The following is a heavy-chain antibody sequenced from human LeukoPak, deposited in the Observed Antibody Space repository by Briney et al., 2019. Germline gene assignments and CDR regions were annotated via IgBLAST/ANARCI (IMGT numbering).Heavy chain of an antibody. CDR1: GGSISSGGYY. V-gene: IGHV4-30-2*01. CDR3: ARDRASDWQEEAFDL. D-gene: IGHD6-19*01. CDR2: IYHSGSTNSGST. J-gene: IGHJ3*01. Sequence: PSQTLSLTCTVSGGSISSGGYYWSWIRQPPGKGLEWIGYIYHSGSTNSGSTNYNPSLKSRVTISVDTSKNQFSLRLTSVTAADTAVYYCARDRASDWQEEAFDLWGQGTIVAVSS.